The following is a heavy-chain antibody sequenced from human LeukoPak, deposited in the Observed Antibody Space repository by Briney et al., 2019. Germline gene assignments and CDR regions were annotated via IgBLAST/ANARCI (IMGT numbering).Heavy chain of an antibody. CDR3: TRDIDDVLTGDDAFDV. CDR1: GFTFSGYS. D-gene: IGHD3-9*01. J-gene: IGHJ3*01. CDR2: ITSSGSSM. V-gene: IGHV3-21*03. Sequence: PGGSLRLSCAGSGFTFSGYSLNWVRQAPGEGLEWVSSITSSGSSMYYADSVKGRFTISRDNAESSVYLQMNSLRVDDTGLYYCTRDIDDVLTGDDAFDVWGQGTVVTVSS.